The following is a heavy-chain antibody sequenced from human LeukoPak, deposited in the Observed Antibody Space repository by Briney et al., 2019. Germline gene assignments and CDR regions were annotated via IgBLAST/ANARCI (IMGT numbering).Heavy chain of an antibody. CDR3: ARDRFCSSTSCLSTWFDP. V-gene: IGHV1-2*02. J-gene: IGHJ5*02. D-gene: IGHD2-2*01. Sequence: ASVKVSCKASGYIFNKYGVSWVRQAPGQELEWMGWINPNSGGTDYAQKFQGRVTMTRDTSISTAYMELSRLRSDDSAVYYCARDRFCSSTSCLSTWFDPWGQGTLVTVSS. CDR1: GYIFNKYG. CDR2: INPNSGGT.